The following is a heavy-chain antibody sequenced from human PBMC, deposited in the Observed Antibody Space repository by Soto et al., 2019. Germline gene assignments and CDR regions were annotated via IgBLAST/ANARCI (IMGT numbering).Heavy chain of an antibody. CDR1: GFTFSSFA. CDR2: ISSSGGST. V-gene: IGHV3-23*01. CDR3: ATDQFSPH. Sequence: GGSLRLSCAASGFTFSSFAMSWVRQAPGKGLEWVSGISSSGGSTYYADSVKGRFTTSRDNSKNTLYLQMNSLRADDTAVYYCATDQFSPHWGQGXLVTVYS. J-gene: IGHJ4*02.